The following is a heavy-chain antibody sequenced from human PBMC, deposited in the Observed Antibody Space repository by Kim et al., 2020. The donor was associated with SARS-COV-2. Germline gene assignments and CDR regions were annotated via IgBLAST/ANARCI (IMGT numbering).Heavy chain of an antibody. CDR3: ARHGNYYYYGMDV. V-gene: IGHV4-61*07. Sequence: SNPSLKRQVTISVDTSKNQVSLKLSSVTAADTAVYYCARHGNYYYYGMDVWGQGTTVTVSS. J-gene: IGHJ6*02. D-gene: IGHD1-26*01.